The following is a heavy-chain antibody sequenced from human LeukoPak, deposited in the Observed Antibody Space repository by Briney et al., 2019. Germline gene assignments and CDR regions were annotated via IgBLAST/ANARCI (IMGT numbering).Heavy chain of an antibody. CDR1: GFTFSTYA. D-gene: IGHD4-17*01. J-gene: IGHJ6*02. CDR2: ISGSGGST. Sequence: GGSLRLSCSASGFTFSTYAMTWVRQAPGKGLEWVSGISGSGGSTYYADSVKGRFTISRDNSKNTLYLQMNSLRAEDTAVYYCARDYGDYVYYYGMDVWGQGTTITVSS. V-gene: IGHV3-23*01. CDR3: ARDYGDYVYYYGMDV.